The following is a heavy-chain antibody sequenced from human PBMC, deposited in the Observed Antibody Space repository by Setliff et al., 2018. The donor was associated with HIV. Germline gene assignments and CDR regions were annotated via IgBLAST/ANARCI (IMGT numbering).Heavy chain of an antibody. CDR2: IYYSGDT. V-gene: IGHV4-39*01. CDR3: TRHRGPPWDAFDI. J-gene: IGHJ3*02. Sequence: SETLSLTCSVSGGSITSSGYHWGWIRQPPGKGLEWIGNIYYSGDTFYNASLRSRLTLSVDTSKNQFSLKLNSVTASYTAMYYCTRHRGPPWDAFDIWGQGTMVTVSS. CDR1: GGSITSSGYH.